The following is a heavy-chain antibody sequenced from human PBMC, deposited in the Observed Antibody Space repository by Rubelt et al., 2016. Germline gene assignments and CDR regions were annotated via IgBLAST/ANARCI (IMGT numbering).Heavy chain of an antibody. Sequence: EVQLLESGGVLVQPGGSLRVSCAASGFNFRSYEMNWVRQAPGKGLEWLAYIASSGFTNYYADSVKGRFTVSRDSAKSSLYLHMNSLRGEDTAIYYCARGGEYGDYVRAMDVWGQGTTVTVSS. CDR3: ARGGEYGDYVRAMDV. V-gene: IGHV3-48*03. CDR1: GFNFRSYE. J-gene: IGHJ6*02. CDR2: IASSGFTN. D-gene: IGHD3-16*01.